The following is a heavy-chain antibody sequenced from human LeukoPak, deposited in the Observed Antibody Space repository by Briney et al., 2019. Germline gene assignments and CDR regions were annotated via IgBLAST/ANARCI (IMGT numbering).Heavy chain of an antibody. CDR1: GYTFTTYG. D-gene: IGHD5-12*01. J-gene: IGHJ4*02. CDR2: ISAYNGNT. CDR3: ARDQSPGDIVPTTFDY. Sequence: ASVKVSCKASGYTFTTYGITWARQAPGQGLEWMGWISAYNGNTNYAQKLQGRVTMTTDTSTSTAYMELRSLRSDDTAVYYCARDQSPGDIVPTTFDYWGQGTLVTVSS. V-gene: IGHV1-18*04.